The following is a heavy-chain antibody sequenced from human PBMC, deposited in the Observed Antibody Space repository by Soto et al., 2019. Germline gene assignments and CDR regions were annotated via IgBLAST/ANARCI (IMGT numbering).Heavy chain of an antibody. CDR2: ISGSGGDT. CDR1: GFTFSNYA. V-gene: IGHV3-23*01. CDR3: AKEANYYYGMDV. D-gene: IGHD5-12*01. J-gene: IGHJ6*02. Sequence: GGSLRLSCAASGFTFSNYAMSWVRQAPGKGLEWVSSISGSGGDTYYPDSVKGRFAISRDNSKNMLYLQMNSLRAEDTAVYYWAKEANYYYGMDVWGQGTTVTVSS.